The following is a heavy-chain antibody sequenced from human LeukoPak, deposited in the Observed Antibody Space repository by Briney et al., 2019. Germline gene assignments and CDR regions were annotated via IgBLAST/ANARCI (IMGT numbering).Heavy chain of an antibody. J-gene: IGHJ4*02. CDR1: GGSLSSYY. Sequence: PSETLSLTCTVYGGSLSSYYWSWIRQPPGKGLEWIGYIYYSGSAKYNPSLKSRVTISVDTSKNQFSLKLSSVTAGDTAVYYCARAPGIAAAGTHFDFWGQGTLVTVSS. V-gene: IGHV4-59*01. CDR3: ARAPGIAAAGTHFDF. D-gene: IGHD6-13*01. CDR2: IYYSGSA.